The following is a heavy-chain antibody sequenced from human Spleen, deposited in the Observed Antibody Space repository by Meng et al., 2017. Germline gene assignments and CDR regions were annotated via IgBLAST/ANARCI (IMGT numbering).Heavy chain of an antibody. CDR1: GGSISTSGYY. CDR2: IGHSGIT. D-gene: IGHD6-19*01. V-gene: IGHV4-39*01. J-gene: IGHJ5*02. Sequence: QPQLQESCPGLVKPSGALSLTCRVSGGSISTSGYYWCWIRQPAGTGLEWIGSIGHSGITYYTPSLKSRVTVSIDTSKSQFSLKLTSVTAADTAVYYCVRSSGWVRTGFDPWGQGTLVTVSS. CDR3: VRSSGWVRTGFDP.